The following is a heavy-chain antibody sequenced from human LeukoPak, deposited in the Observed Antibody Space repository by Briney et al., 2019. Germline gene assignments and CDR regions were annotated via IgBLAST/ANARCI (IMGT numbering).Heavy chain of an antibody. CDR1: GGSISSYY. V-gene: IGHV4-59*01. CDR2: IYYSGST. CDR3: AREFLGYCSSTSCFGAFDI. J-gene: IGHJ3*02. Sequence: SETLSLTCTVSGGSISSYYWSWIRQPPGKGLEWIGYIYYSGSTNYNPSLKSRVTISVGTSKNQFSLKLSSVTAADTAVYYCAREFLGYCSSTSCFGAFDIWGQGTMVTVSS. D-gene: IGHD2-2*01.